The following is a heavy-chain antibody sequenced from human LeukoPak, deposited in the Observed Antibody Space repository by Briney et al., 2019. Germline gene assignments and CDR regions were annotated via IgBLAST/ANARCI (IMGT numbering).Heavy chain of an antibody. Sequence: ASVKVSCTASGYTFTGYYMHWVRQAPGQGLEWMGWINPNSGGTNYAQKFQGRVTMTRDTSISTAYMELSRLRSDDTAVYYCARDDDYYGSGSPAFDYWGQGTLVTVSS. J-gene: IGHJ4*02. CDR1: GYTFTGYY. D-gene: IGHD3-10*01. CDR2: INPNSGGT. CDR3: ARDDDYYGSGSPAFDY. V-gene: IGHV1-2*02.